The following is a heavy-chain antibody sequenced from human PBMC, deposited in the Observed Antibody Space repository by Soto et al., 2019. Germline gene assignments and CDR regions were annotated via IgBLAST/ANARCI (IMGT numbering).Heavy chain of an antibody. D-gene: IGHD2-15*01. CDR3: AKDRARRVAAFGY. J-gene: IGHJ4*02. CDR1: GFTFSNYG. Sequence: GGSLRLSCAASGFTFSNYGMHWVRQASGKGLEWVAVISSDGSNKYYADSVKGRFTISRDNSKNTLYLQMNSLRADDTAVYYCAKDRARRVAAFGYWGQGTLVTVSS. V-gene: IGHV3-30*18. CDR2: ISSDGSNK.